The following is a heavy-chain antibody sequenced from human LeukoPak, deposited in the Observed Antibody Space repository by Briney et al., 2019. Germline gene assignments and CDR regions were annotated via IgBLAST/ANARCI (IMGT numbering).Heavy chain of an antibody. CDR2: FYYSGST. J-gene: IGHJ5*02. Sequence: SETLSLTCTVSGGSITSSSYYWGWIRQPPGKGLQWIGSFYYSGSTYYNPSLKSRVTISEDTSKNQFSLKLSSVTAADTAVYYCARGSDGLLDYADYQCDPWGQGTLVTVSS. CDR1: GGSITSSSYY. CDR3: ARGSDGLLDYADYQCDP. V-gene: IGHV4-39*07. D-gene: IGHD4-17*01.